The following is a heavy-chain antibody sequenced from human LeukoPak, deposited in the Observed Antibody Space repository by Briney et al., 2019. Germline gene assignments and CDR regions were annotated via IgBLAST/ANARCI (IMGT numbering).Heavy chain of an antibody. V-gene: IGHV3-74*01. CDR3: ARARLGFTRGIGTNYFDY. Sequence: GGSLRLSCAATQSTFSNYWMHWVRQAPGKGLVWVSRVNSDGSNTIYADSVKGRFTISRDNAKNTLYLQMNSLRVEDTAVYYCARARLGFTRGIGTNYFDYWGQGTLVTVSS. CDR2: VNSDGSNT. J-gene: IGHJ4*02. D-gene: IGHD2-15*01. CDR1: QSTFSNYW.